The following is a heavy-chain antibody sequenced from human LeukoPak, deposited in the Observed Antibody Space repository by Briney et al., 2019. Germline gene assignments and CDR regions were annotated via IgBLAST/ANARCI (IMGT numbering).Heavy chain of an antibody. J-gene: IGHJ4*02. V-gene: IGHV3-21*01. CDR1: GFTFSTYA. Sequence: GGSLRLSCAASGFTFSTYAMSWVRQAPGKGLEWVSSISSSSDYIYYADSVKGRFTISRDNAKNSLYLQMNILRAEDTAVYYCARGGPPAYYFDYWGQGTLVTVSS. D-gene: IGHD3-16*01. CDR2: ISSSSDYI. CDR3: ARGGPPAYYFDY.